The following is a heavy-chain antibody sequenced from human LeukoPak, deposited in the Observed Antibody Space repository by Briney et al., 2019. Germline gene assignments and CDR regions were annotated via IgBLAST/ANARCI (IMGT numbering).Heavy chain of an antibody. J-gene: IGHJ4*02. CDR1: RFTFSSYA. Sequence: GGSLRLSCAASRFTFSSYAMHWVRQAPGKGLEWVAVISYDGSNKYYADSVKGRFTVSRDNSKNTLYLQMNSLRAEDTAVYYCARIYSREFHEDYWGQGTLVTVSS. D-gene: IGHD6-13*01. V-gene: IGHV3-30*04. CDR3: ARIYSREFHEDY. CDR2: ISYDGSNK.